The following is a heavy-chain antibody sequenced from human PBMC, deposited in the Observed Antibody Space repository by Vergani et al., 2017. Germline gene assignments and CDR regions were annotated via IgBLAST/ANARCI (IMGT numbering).Heavy chain of an antibody. V-gene: IGHV1-69*01. D-gene: IGHD2-2*01. CDR2: ILPIFGTA. CDR3: ARVGVYCSSTSCYGYYYYMDV. CDR1: GGTFSSYA. Sequence: QVQLVQSGAEVKKPGSSVKVSCKASGGTFSSYAISWVRPAPGQGLEWMGGILPIFGTANYAQKLQGRVTITADESTSTAYMELSSLRSEDTAVYYCARVGVYCSSTSCYGYYYYMDVWGKGTTVTVSS. J-gene: IGHJ6*03.